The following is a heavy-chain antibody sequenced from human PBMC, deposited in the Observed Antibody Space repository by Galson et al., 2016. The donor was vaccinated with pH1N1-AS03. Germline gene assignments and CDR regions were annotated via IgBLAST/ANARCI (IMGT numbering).Heavy chain of an antibody. D-gene: IGHD2-2*01. CDR2: INTDSGVT. Sequence: SVKVSCKASGYIFTGFYVHWVRQAPGQGLEWMGWINTDSGVTNYAQKFEAWATMTRDTSVSTAYMELYGLESDDTAVYYCARDPRGPCTSATCPTTYYFGMDVWDQGTTVIVSS. CDR1: GYIFTGFY. J-gene: IGHJ6*02. V-gene: IGHV1-2*04. CDR3: ARDPRGPCTSATCPTTYYFGMDV.